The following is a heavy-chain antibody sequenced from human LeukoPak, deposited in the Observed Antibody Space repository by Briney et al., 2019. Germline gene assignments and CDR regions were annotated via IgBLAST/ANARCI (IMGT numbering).Heavy chain of an antibody. Sequence: SETLSLTCTVSGGSISSYYWSWIRQPPGKGLEWIGYIYYSGSTNYNPSLKSRVTISVDTSKNQFSLKLSSVTAADTAVYYCARGGVVTADLDYWGQGTLVTGSS. J-gene: IGHJ4*02. D-gene: IGHD2-21*02. CDR3: ARGGVVTADLDY. CDR2: IYYSGST. V-gene: IGHV4-59*01. CDR1: GGSISSYY.